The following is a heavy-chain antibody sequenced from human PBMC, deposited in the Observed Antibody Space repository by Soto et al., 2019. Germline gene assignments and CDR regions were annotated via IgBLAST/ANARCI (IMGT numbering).Heavy chain of an antibody. J-gene: IGHJ6*02. Sequence: QVQLVQSGAEVKKPGSSVKVSCKASGGTFSSYAISWVRQAPGQGLEWMGGSIPIFGTANYAQKFQGRATITADESTSTAYMELSSLRSEDTAVYYCASGDYDFWSGPGGGMDVWGQGTTVTVSS. CDR1: GGTFSSYA. CDR2: SIPIFGTA. V-gene: IGHV1-69*12. D-gene: IGHD3-3*01. CDR3: ASGDYDFWSGPGGGMDV.